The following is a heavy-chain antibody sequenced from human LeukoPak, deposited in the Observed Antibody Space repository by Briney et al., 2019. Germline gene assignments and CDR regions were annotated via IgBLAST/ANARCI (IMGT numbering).Heavy chain of an antibody. CDR2: ISGSGGST. D-gene: IGHD2-15*01. J-gene: IGHJ6*02. CDR3: RSSPDYYYGMDV. Sequence: GGSLRLSCAASGFTFSSYAMSWVRQAPGKGLEWVSVISGSGGSTYYADSVKGRFTISRDNSKNTLYLQMNSLRAEDTAVYYCRSSPDYYYGMDVWGQGTTVTVSS. CDR1: GFTFSSYA. V-gene: IGHV3-23*01.